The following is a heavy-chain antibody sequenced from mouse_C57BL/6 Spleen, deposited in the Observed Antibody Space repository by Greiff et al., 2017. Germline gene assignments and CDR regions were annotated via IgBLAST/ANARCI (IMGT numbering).Heavy chain of an antibody. J-gene: IGHJ2*01. CDR1: GYSFTSYY. V-gene: IGHV1-66*01. Sequence: LVESGPELVKPGASVKISCKASGYSFTSYYIHWVKQRPGQGLEWIGWIYPGSGNTKYNEKFKGKATLTADTSSSTAYMQLSSLTSEDSAVYYCARDYYSFYFDYWGQGTTLTVSS. D-gene: IGHD2-12*01. CDR3: ARDYYSFYFDY. CDR2: IYPGSGNT.